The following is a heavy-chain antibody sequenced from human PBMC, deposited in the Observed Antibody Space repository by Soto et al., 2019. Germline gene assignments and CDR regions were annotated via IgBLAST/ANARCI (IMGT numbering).Heavy chain of an antibody. CDR3: ARDLAKGGGSAGFDY. CDR1: ADTFTSYY. CDR2: INPKSGGT. Sequence: ASVKVSCKAPADTFTSYYIHWVRQAPGHGLEWMGWINPKSGGTKYPQKFQGRVTMTRDTSLSTVYMTLTRLTSDDTAVYYCARDLAKGGGSAGFDYWGQGALVTVSS. V-gene: IGHV1-2*02. J-gene: IGHJ4*02. D-gene: IGHD2-15*01.